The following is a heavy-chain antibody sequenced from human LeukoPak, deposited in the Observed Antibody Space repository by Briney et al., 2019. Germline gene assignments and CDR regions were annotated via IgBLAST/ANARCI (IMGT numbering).Heavy chain of an antibody. J-gene: IGHJ6*03. CDR1: GGSISSSLYH. D-gene: IGHD1-1*01. Sequence: SETLSLTCSVSGGSISSSLYHWGWLRQPPRKGLEWLGNVFHSGNTYSSPSLQSRVAFSVDTSKNQFSLKLTSVTATDTAVYYCARQIVGTSWNYYYSYIDVWGKGTSVSVSS. CDR2: VFHSGNT. CDR3: ARQIVGTSWNYYYSYIDV. V-gene: IGHV4-39*01.